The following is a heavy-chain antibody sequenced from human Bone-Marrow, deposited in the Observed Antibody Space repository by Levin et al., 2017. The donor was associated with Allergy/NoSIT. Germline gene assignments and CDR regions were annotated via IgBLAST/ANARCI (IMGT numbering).Heavy chain of an antibody. CDR2: IGNSGDYI. CDR3: AKATLPRGIAATGTDC. Sequence: GGSLRLSCAASGFTFSSYSMNWVRQAPGKGLEWVSSIGNSGDYIYYADSVKGRFTISRDNARNSLYLQMNNLRAEDTAVYYCAKATLPRGIAATGTDCWGQGTLVTVSS. D-gene: IGHD6-25*01. CDR1: GFTFSSYS. J-gene: IGHJ4*02. V-gene: IGHV3-21*01.